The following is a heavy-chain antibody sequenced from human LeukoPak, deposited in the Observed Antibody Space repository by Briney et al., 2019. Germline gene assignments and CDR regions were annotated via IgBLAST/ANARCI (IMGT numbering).Heavy chain of an antibody. CDR1: GGSISSYY. Sequence: SETLSLTCTISGGSISSYYWSWIRQPPGKGLEWIGYIYYTGSTNHNPSLKSRVTISVDTSKNQFSLKLSSVTAADTAVYYCARVVYSGYDFRGAMDVWGKGTTVTISS. V-gene: IGHV4-59*01. CDR3: ARVVYSGYDFRGAMDV. D-gene: IGHD5-12*01. J-gene: IGHJ6*03. CDR2: IYYTGST.